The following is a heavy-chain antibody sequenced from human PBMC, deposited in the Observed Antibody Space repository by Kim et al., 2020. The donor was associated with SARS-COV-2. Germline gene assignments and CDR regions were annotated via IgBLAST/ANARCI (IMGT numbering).Heavy chain of an antibody. CDR2: IYNSGSS. Sequence: SETLSLTCTVSGGSISNYYWSWIWKPPGKGLEWIGYIYNSGSSNYNPARKSRGTISVHTATNKYSLKLKSVTAADTAVDYYSNAARYADPFDSWGPGTL. D-gene: IGHD4-17*01. V-gene: IGHV4-59*01. J-gene: IGHJ4*02. CDR3: SNAARYADPFDS. CDR1: GGSISNYY.